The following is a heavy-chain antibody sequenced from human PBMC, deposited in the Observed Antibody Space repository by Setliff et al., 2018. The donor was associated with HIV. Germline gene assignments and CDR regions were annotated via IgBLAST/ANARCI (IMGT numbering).Heavy chain of an antibody. Sequence: SETLSLTCTVSGGSISSGTYYWSWVRQPAGKGLEWIGRIYTSGSTNYNPSLKSRVTISLDTSKNQFSLKLSSVTAADTAVYYCARDRGSGWTSPFDYWGQGTLVTVSS. V-gene: IGHV4-61*02. CDR1: GGSISSGTYY. J-gene: IGHJ4*02. CDR2: IYTSGST. D-gene: IGHD6-19*01. CDR3: ARDRGSGWTSPFDY.